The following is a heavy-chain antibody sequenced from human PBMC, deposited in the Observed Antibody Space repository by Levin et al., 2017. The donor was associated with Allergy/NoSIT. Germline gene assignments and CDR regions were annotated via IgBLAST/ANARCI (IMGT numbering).Heavy chain of an antibody. J-gene: IGHJ5*02. Sequence: PGESLKISCKASGYAFSDYYIHWVRQAPGQGLEWMGWINPNSGGTYFAQKFQGRVTMTRDTSSSTTYMELSRLRSDDTAVYYCARDDGFCRSNTCYSWFDPWGQGTQVIVSS. D-gene: IGHD2-2*03. V-gene: IGHV1-2*02. CDR1: GYAFSDYY. CDR3: ARDDGFCRSNTCYSWFDP. CDR2: INPNSGGT.